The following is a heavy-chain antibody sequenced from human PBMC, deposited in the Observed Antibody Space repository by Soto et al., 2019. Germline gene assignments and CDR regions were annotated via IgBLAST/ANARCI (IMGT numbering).Heavy chain of an antibody. CDR3: ARDRDCGTPGAFDI. J-gene: IGHJ3*02. CDR2: IYYSGST. Sequence: SETLSLTCTVSGGSISSYYWSWIRQPPGKGLEWIGYIYYSGSTNYNPSLKSRVTISVDTSKNQFSLKLSSVTAADTAVYYCARDRDCGTPGAFDIWGQGTMVTVSS. V-gene: IGHV4-59*01. CDR1: GGSISSYY. D-gene: IGHD1-1*01.